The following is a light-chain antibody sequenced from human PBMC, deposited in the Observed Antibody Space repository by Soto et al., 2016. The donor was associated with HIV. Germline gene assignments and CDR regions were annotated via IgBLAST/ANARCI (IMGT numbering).Light chain of an antibody. CDR2: DDS. Sequence: SYELTQPPSLSVAPRKTARITCGGNNVGSKSVQWYQQKPGQAPILVVYDDSDRPSGIPERFSGSSSGTTVTLTISGAQVEDEADYYCYSAADNNWVFGGGTKLTVL. J-gene: IGLJ3*02. V-gene: IGLV3-21*03. CDR1: NVGSKS. CDR3: YSAADNNWV.